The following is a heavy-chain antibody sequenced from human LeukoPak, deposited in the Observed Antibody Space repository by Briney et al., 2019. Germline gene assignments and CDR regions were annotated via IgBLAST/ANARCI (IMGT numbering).Heavy chain of an antibody. CDR2: ISGSGGST. D-gene: IGHD6-13*01. Sequence: GGSLRLSRAASGFTFSSYAMSCVRQAPGKGLEWVSAISGSGGSTYYADSVKGRFTISRDNSKNTLYLQMNSLRAEDTAVYYCARDNSSSWLEDYFDYWGQGTLVTVSS. J-gene: IGHJ4*02. CDR3: ARDNSSSWLEDYFDY. V-gene: IGHV3-23*01. CDR1: GFTFSSYA.